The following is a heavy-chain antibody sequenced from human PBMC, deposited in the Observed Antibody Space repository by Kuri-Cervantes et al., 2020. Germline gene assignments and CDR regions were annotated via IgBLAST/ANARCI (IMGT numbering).Heavy chain of an antibody. CDR2: ISYDGSNK. V-gene: IGHV3-30-3*01. Sequence: GGSLRLSCAASGFPFSNYAMNWVRQAPGKGLEWVAVISYDGSNKYYADSVKGRFTISRDNSKNTLYLQMNSLRDEDTAVYYCARDSIWFGELFLANFDYWGQGTLVTVSS. CDR1: GFPFSNYA. D-gene: IGHD3-10*01. J-gene: IGHJ4*02. CDR3: ARDSIWFGELFLANFDY.